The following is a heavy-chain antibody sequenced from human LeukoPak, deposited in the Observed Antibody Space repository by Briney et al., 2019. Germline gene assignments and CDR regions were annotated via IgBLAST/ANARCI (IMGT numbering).Heavy chain of an antibody. Sequence: PSVTLSLTCTVSGGSISSYYWSWIRQPPGKGLEWIGYIYYSGSTNYNPSLKSRVTISVDTSKNQFSLKLSSVTAADTAVYYCARDLEYSYGLDYWGQGTLVTVSS. CDR1: GGSISSYY. D-gene: IGHD5-18*01. J-gene: IGHJ4*02. V-gene: IGHV4-59*01. CDR2: IYYSGST. CDR3: ARDLEYSYGLDY.